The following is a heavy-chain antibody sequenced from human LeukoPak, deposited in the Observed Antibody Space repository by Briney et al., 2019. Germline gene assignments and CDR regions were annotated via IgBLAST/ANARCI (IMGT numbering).Heavy chain of an antibody. CDR3: ARDLGGYPFFMDV. CDR2: LDESGRP. D-gene: IGHD2-15*01. V-gene: IGHV4-39*07. J-gene: IGHJ6*03. Sequence: SETLSLTCSVCGGSISSGDHHWAWVRQPPGKGLEFIGSLDESGRPYYNRPLKSRVSISGDTSGKQFSLNLTSVTAADTAVYFCARDLGGYPFFMDVWGRGTTVSVSS. CDR1: GGSISSGDHH.